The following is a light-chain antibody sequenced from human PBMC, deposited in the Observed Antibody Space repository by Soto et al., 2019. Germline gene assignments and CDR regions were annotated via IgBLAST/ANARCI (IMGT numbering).Light chain of an antibody. CDR2: GAS. CDR1: QGISSW. J-gene: IGKJ4*01. Sequence: DIQITQTPSSVSASVGDRVTVTCRASQGISSWLAWYQQKPGKAPKLLIYGASSLQSGVPSRFSGSGSGTDFTLTISRLEPEDFAVYYCQQYGSSPLTFGGGTKVDIK. CDR3: QQYGSSPLT. V-gene: IGKV1-12*01.